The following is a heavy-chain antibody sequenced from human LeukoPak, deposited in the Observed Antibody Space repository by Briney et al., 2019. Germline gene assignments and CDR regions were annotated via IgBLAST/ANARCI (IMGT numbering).Heavy chain of an antibody. CDR3: ARSLYASSNNWFDP. V-gene: IGHV4-34*01. J-gene: IGHJ5*02. CDR2: INHSGST. Sequence: SETLSLTCAVDGGSFSGYYCSWIRQPPGKGLEWIGEINHSGSTNYNPSLKSRVTISVDTSKNQFSLKLSSVTAADTAVYYCARSLYASSNNWFDPWGQGTLVTVSS. D-gene: IGHD6-19*01. CDR1: GGSFSGYY.